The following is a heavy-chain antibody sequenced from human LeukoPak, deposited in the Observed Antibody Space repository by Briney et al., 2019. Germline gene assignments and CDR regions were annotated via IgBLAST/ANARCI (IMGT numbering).Heavy chain of an antibody. CDR2: LGTNGDA. V-gene: IGHV3-13*01. D-gene: IGHD6-6*01. Sequence: GGSLRLSCVASGFSFSDYDMYWVRQAAGRGLEWVSALGTNGDAYYLGSVRGRFTISRENVKNSLYLQMNSLGVEDTAVYYCAREWRGIASHYHGMDVLGQGTTVTVSS. J-gene: IGHJ6*02. CDR1: GFSFSDYD. CDR3: AREWRGIASHYHGMDV.